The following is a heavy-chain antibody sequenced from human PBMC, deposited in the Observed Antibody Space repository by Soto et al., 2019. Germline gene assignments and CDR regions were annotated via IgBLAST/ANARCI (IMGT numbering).Heavy chain of an antibody. V-gene: IGHV1-69*13. D-gene: IGHD3-10*01. CDR2: IIPIFGTA. CDR3: ARDSGYGSVNSVNHYLDY. J-gene: IGHJ4*01. Sequence: SVKVSCKASGGTFSSYAISWVRQAPGQGLEWMGGIIPIFGTANYAQKFQGRVTITADESTSTAYMELSSLRAEDTAVYYCARDSGYGSVNSVNHYLDYWGHGTLVTVSS. CDR1: GGTFSSYA.